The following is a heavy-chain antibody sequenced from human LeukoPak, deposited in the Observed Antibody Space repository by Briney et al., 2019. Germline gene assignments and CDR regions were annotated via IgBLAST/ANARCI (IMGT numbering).Heavy chain of an antibody. D-gene: IGHD3-10*01. CDR2: ISAYNGNT. Sequence: ASVKVSCKASGYTFTSYGISWVRQAPGQGLEWMGWISAYNGNTNYAQKLQGRVTMTTDTSTSTAYMELRSLRSDDTAVYYCARAYGSGSYLGRFYYYYYMDVWGKGTTVTISS. CDR1: GYTFTSYG. J-gene: IGHJ6*03. V-gene: IGHV1-18*01. CDR3: ARAYGSGSYLGRFYYYYYMDV.